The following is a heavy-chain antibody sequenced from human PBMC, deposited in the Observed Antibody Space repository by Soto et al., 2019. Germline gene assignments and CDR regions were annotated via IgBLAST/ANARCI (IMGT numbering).Heavy chain of an antibody. J-gene: IGHJ6*03. D-gene: IGHD1-1*01. V-gene: IGHV4-59*08. CDR2: IYYSGST. CDR1: GGSISSYY. CDR3: ARYRSIQEYYYYYMDV. Sequence: SETLSLTCTVSGGSISSYYWSWIRQPPGKGLEWIGYIYYSGSTNYNPSLKSRVTISVATSKNQFSLKRSSVTAADTAVYYCARYRSIQEYYYYYMDVWGKGTTVTVSS.